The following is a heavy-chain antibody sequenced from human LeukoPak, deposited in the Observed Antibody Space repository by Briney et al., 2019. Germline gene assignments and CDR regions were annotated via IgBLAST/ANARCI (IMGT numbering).Heavy chain of an antibody. J-gene: IGHJ4*02. D-gene: IGHD6-6*01. Sequence: ASVKVSCKASGYTFTSYGISWVRQAPGQGLEWMGWISAYNGNTYYAQKLQGRVTITADKSTSTAYMELSSLRSEDTAVYYCARGSAKKQLVRGTHFDYWGQGTLVTVSS. CDR3: ARGSAKKQLVRGTHFDY. CDR2: ISAYNGNT. V-gene: IGHV1-18*01. CDR1: GYTFTSYG.